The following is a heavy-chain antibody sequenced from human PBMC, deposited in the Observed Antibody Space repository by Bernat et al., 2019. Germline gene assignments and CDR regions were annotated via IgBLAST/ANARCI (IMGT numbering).Heavy chain of an antibody. CDR1: GFAFSSND. D-gene: IGHD5-24*01. CDR2: ISYDGSDK. V-gene: IGHV3-30*18. Sequence: VQLVESGGGVVQPGRSLRLSCAASGFAFSSNDMHWVRQAPGKGLEWVAAISYDGSDKNYADSVKGRFTISRDNSRNTLYVQISSLRPEDTAVYYCAKGNSGHFDHWGQGTLVTVTS. CDR3: AKGNSGHFDH. J-gene: IGHJ4*02.